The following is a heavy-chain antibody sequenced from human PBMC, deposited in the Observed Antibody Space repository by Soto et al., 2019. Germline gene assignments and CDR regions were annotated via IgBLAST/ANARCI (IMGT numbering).Heavy chain of an antibody. CDR3: ARESLDRDDAFDI. J-gene: IGHJ3*02. Sequence: ASVKVSCKASGYTFIGYYMHWVRQAPGQGLEWMGWINPNSGGTNSAQKFQGRVTMTRDTSISTAYMELSRLRYDDMVVYYCARESLDRDDAFDIWGQGTMVTVSS. D-gene: IGHD1-1*01. V-gene: IGHV1-2*02. CDR1: GYTFIGYY. CDR2: INPNSGGT.